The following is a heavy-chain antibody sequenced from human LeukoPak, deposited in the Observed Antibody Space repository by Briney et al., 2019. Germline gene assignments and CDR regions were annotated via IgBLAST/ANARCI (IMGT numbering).Heavy chain of an antibody. CDR1: GFTFNTYE. CDR2: ISNNGSTI. V-gene: IGHV3-48*03. CDR3: AKNYRDSVMVKPDH. Sequence: EGSLRLSCEASGFTFNTYEMNWVRRAPGKGLEWVSYISNNGSTIYYADSVKGRFTISRDNSKNTLYLQMNSLRAEDTAIYFCAKNYRDSVMVKPDHWGQGTLVTVSS. J-gene: IGHJ4*02. D-gene: IGHD5-18*01.